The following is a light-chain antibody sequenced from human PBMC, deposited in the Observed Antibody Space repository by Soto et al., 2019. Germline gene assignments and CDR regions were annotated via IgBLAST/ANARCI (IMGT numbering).Light chain of an antibody. CDR1: QTISSW. V-gene: IGKV1-5*03. J-gene: IGKJ1*01. CDR2: KAS. Sequence: DIPMTQSPPTMSGSVGERFTITCRASQTISSWLAWYQQKPGKAPKLLIYKASTLKSGVPSRFSGSGSGTEFTLTISSLQPDDFATYYCQHYNSYSEAFGQGTKVDIK. CDR3: QHYNSYSEA.